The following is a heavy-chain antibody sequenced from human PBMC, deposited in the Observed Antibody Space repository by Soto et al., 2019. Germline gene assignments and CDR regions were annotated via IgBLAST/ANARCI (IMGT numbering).Heavy chain of an antibody. J-gene: IGHJ4*02. D-gene: IGHD6-6*01. Sequence: SETLSLTCTVSGGSISSYYWILIRQPPGKGLEWIGYIYYSGSTNYNPSLKSRVTISVDRSKNQFSLKLSSVTAADTAVYYCAGGIAARPLGYWGQGTLVTVSS. CDR2: IYYSGST. CDR3: AGGIAARPLGY. V-gene: IGHV4-59*12. CDR1: GGSISSYY.